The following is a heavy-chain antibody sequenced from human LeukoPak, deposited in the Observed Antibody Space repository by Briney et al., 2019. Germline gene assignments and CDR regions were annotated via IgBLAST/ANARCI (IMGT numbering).Heavy chain of an antibody. J-gene: IGHJ4*02. D-gene: IGHD6-13*01. Sequence: PGRSLRLSCAASGFTFSSYGMHWVRQAPGKGLEWVAVISYDGSNKYYADSVKGRFTISRDNSKNTLYLQMNSLRAEDTAVYYCAKELIAAARVLDYWGQGTLVTVSS. CDR2: ISYDGSNK. V-gene: IGHV3-30*18. CDR3: AKELIAAARVLDY. CDR1: GFTFSSYG.